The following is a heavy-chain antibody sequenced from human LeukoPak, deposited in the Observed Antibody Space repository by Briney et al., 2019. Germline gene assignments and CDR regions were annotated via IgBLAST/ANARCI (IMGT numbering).Heavy chain of an antibody. D-gene: IGHD3-22*01. CDR3: ARAYSSASWFDP. V-gene: IGHV4-59*11. Sequence: KPSETLSLTCSVSGVSINSLYFIWIRQSPGKGLEWIGYIYDSGITKYNPSLKSRVTISVDTSKNQFSLRLRSVTAAVTAVYFCARAYSSASWFDPWGQGTLVTVSS. CDR2: IYDSGIT. J-gene: IGHJ5*02. CDR1: GVSINSLY.